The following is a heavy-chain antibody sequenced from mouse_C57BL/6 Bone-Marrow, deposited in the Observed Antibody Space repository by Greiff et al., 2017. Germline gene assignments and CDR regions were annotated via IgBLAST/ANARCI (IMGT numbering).Heavy chain of an antibody. CDR2: INPSTGGT. Sequence: EVQLQQSGPELVKPGASVKISCKASGYSFTGYYMNWVKQSPEKSLEWIGEINPSTGGTTYNQKFKSKATLTVDTSSSTAYMQLSSLTSEDSAVYYCARAYGSSYWGQGTTLTVSS. J-gene: IGHJ2*01. D-gene: IGHD1-1*01. V-gene: IGHV1-42*01. CDR3: ARAYGSSY. CDR1: GYSFTGYY.